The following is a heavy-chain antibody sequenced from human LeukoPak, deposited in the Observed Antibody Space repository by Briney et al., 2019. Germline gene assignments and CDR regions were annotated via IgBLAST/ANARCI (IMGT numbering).Heavy chain of an antibody. J-gene: IGHJ4*02. CDR2: ISGSGGRP. CDR3: AKECTYGSGDNSYFDY. Sequence: SGGSLRLSCAASGFTFSSYAMSWVRQAPGKGLEWGPAISGSGGRPYYADSVKGRSTTSKDNSKNTMYLQMNSLRAEDTAVYYCAKECTYGSGDNSYFDYWGQGTLVTVSS. D-gene: IGHD3-10*01. V-gene: IGHV3-23*01. CDR1: GFTFSSYA.